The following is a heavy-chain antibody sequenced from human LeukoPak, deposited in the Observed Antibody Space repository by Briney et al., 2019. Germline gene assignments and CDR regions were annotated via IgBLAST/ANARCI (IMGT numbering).Heavy chain of an antibody. D-gene: IGHD2-15*01. J-gene: IGHJ4*02. V-gene: IGHV1-69*04. CDR1: GGTFSSYA. CDR2: IIPILGIA. CDR3: AFVVAATLNDY. Sequence: ASVKVSCKASGGTFSSYAISWVRQAPGQGLEWMGRIIPILGIANYAQKFQGRVTITAGKSTSTAYMELSSLRSEDTAVYYCAFVVAATLNDYWGQGTLVTVSS.